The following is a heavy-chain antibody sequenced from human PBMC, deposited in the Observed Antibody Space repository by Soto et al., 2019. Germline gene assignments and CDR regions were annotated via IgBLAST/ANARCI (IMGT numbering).Heavy chain of an antibody. CDR3: AHSQRGPRDF. D-gene: IGHD5-12*01. CDR2: IYWDDDR. J-gene: IGHJ4*02. Sequence: ITLKESGPVLVRATQTLTLTCTFSGFSLSTSGVAVAWIRQPPGEALEWLALIYWDDDRRYNSSLKSRLTITRDTSKDQVVLTMTNMDPMDTATYFCAHSQRGPRDFWGPGILVTVSS. CDR1: GFSLSTSGVA. V-gene: IGHV2-5*02.